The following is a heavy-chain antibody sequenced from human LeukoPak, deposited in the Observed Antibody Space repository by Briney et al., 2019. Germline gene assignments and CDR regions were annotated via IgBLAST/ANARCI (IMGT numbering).Heavy chain of an antibody. V-gene: IGHV3-9*01. CDR2: ISWNSGSI. J-gene: IGHJ3*02. CDR1: GFTFDDYA. CDR3: AKALGAQIFDI. Sequence: GGSLRLSCAASGFTFDDYAMHWVRQAPGKGLEWVSGISWNSGSIGYADSVKGRFTISRDNAKNSLYLQMNSLRAEDTALYYCAKALGAQIFDIWGQGTMVTVSS.